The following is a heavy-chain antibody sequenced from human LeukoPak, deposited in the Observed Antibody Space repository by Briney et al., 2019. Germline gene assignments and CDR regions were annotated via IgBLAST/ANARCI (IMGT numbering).Heavy chain of an antibody. CDR2: ISSSSSYI. D-gene: IGHD3-10*01. Sequence: GGSLRLSCAASGFTFSSYSMNWVRQAPGKGLEWVSSISSSSSYIYYADSVKGRFTISRDNAKNSLYLQMNSLRAEDTALYYCAKDRQLLYGLDAFDIWGQGTMVTVSS. CDR1: GFTFSSYS. V-gene: IGHV3-21*04. J-gene: IGHJ3*02. CDR3: AKDRQLLYGLDAFDI.